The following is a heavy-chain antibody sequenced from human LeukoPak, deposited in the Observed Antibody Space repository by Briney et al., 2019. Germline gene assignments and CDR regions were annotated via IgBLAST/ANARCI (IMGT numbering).Heavy chain of an antibody. D-gene: IGHD2-21*01. V-gene: IGHV3-30*03. CDR1: GFTFSSYG. CDR3: ARDRQCGY. J-gene: IGHJ4*02. Sequence: PGGSLRLSCAASGFTFSSYGMHWVRQAPGKGLEWVAVISYDGSNKYYADSVKGRFTISRDNSKNTLYLQMNSLRAEDTAVYYCARDRQCGYWGQGTLVTVSS. CDR2: ISYDGSNK.